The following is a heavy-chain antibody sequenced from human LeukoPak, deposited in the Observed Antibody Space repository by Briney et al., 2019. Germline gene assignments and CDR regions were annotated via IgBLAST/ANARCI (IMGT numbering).Heavy chain of an antibody. CDR2: IYHSGST. CDR1: GGSISSYY. Sequence: SETLSLTCTVSGGSISSYYWSWIRQPPGKGLEWIGYIYHSGSTYYNPSLKRRVTISVDRSKNQFSLKLSSVTAADTAVYYCARTTSWFDPWGQGTLVTVSS. CDR3: ARTTSWFDP. D-gene: IGHD1-14*01. J-gene: IGHJ5*02. V-gene: IGHV4-59*12.